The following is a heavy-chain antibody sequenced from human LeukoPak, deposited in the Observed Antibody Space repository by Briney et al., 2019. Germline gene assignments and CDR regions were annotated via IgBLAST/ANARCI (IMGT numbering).Heavy chain of an antibody. V-gene: IGHV3-7*01. CDR2: IRQVGSEK. D-gene: IGHD3-10*02. CDR1: GFTFSSYW. CDR3: AELGITMIGGV. J-gene: IGHJ6*04. Sequence: GGSLRLSCAASGFTFSSYWMSWVRQAPGKGLEWVANIRQVGSEKYYVDSVKGRFTISRDNAKNSLYLQMNSLRAEDTAVYYCAELGITMIGGVWGKGTTVTISS.